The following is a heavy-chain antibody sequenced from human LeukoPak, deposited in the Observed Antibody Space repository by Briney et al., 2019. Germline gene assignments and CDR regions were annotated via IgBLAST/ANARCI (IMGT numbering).Heavy chain of an antibody. CDR1: GFTFSIYA. CDR3: AREGDTAIWAGYYYYMDV. V-gene: IGHV3-30*04. CDR2: ISYDGSNK. Sequence: PGGSLRLSCAASGFTFSIYAMQWVRQAPGRGLEWVAVISYDGSNKYYADSVKGRFTISRDNSKNTLYLQMNSLRAEDTAVYYFAREGDTAIWAGYYYYMDVWGKGTTVTVSS. D-gene: IGHD5-18*01. J-gene: IGHJ6*03.